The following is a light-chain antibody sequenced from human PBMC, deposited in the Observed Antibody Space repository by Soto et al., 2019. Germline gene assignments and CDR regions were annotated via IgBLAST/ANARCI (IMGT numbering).Light chain of an antibody. CDR2: WAS. CDR1: QSVLYSSNNKNY. Sequence: DIVMTQSPDSLAVSLGERATINCKSSQSVLYSSNNKNYLAWYQQKPGQPPKLLIYWASTRESGVPDQFSGSGSGTDFTLTISSLQAEDVAVYCCQQYYSIPFTFGGGTKVEIK. J-gene: IGKJ4*01. CDR3: QQYYSIPFT. V-gene: IGKV4-1*01.